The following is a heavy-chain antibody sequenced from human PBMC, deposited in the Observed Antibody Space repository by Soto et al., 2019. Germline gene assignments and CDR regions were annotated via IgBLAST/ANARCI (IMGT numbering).Heavy chain of an antibody. CDR2: FDPEDGET. CDR1: GYTLTELS. J-gene: IGHJ4*02. D-gene: IGHD3-3*01. Sequence: QVQLVQSGAEVKKPGASVTVSCKVSGYTLTELSMHWVRQAPGKGLEWMGGFDPEDGETIYAQKFQGRVTMTEDTSTDTAYMELSRLRSEDTAVYYCAIFSRHWLRFLPFSFAYWGQGTLVTVSS. V-gene: IGHV1-24*01. CDR3: AIFSRHWLRFLPFSFAY.